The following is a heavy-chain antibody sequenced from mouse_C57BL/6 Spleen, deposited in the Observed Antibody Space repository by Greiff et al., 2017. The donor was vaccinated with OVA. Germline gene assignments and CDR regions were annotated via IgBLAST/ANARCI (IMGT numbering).Heavy chain of an antibody. V-gene: IGHV1-54*01. Sequence: QVQLQQSGAELVRPGTSVKVSCKASGYAFTNYLIEWVKQRPGQGLEWIGVINPGSGGTNYNEKFKGKATLTADKSSSTAYMQLSSLTSEDSAVYYCARSLGNYFDYWGQGTTLTVSS. CDR3: ARSLGNYFDY. CDR2: INPGSGGT. D-gene: IGHD3-3*01. J-gene: IGHJ2*01. CDR1: GYAFTNYL.